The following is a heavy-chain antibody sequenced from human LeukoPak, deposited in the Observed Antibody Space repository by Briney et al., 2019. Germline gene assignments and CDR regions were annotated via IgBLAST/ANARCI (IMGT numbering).Heavy chain of an antibody. CDR3: AKPGGGHTARFHF. V-gene: IGHV3-30*02. D-gene: IGHD3-16*01. Sequence: GGSLRISCAVSGFTFSSFGMHWVRRAPGKGLERVAFISTAGRITYFQGSVEGRFTVSTDNSNNTLYLQRTSLRPADTAVYYCAKPGGGHTARFHFWSQGTLVTVSS. J-gene: IGHJ4*02. CDR1: GFTFSSFG. CDR2: ISTAGRIT.